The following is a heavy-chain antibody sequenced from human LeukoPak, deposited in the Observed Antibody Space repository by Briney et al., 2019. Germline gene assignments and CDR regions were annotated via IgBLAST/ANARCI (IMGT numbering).Heavy chain of an antibody. CDR3: AKDSTFAVAGYFDY. D-gene: IGHD6-19*01. CDR2: ISWNSGSI. Sequence: GGSLRLSCAASGFTFDDYAMHWVRQAPGKGLEWVSGISWNSGSIGYADSVKGRFTISRDNAKNSLYLQMNSLRAEDTALYYCAKDSTFAVAGYFDYWGQGTLVTVSS. J-gene: IGHJ4*02. V-gene: IGHV3-9*01. CDR1: GFTFDDYA.